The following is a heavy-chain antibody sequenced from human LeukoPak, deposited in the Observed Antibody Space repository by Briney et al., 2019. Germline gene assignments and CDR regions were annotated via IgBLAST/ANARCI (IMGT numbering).Heavy chain of an antibody. CDR3: AREGAYGGNSYAFDI. CDR2: ISGSGSGT. D-gene: IGHD4-23*01. CDR1: GFTFSRYG. Sequence: GGSLRLSCAASGFTFSRYGMNWVRQAPGKGLEWVSAISGSGSGTYYADSVKGRFTISRDNSKNTLYLQMNSLRAEDTAVYYCAREGAYGGNSYAFDIWGQGTMITVSS. J-gene: IGHJ3*02. V-gene: IGHV3-23*01.